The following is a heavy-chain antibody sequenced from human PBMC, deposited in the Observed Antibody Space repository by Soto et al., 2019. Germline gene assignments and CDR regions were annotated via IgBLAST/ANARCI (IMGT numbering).Heavy chain of an antibody. CDR2: IFYSGST. CDR1: SGSISSTIYS. V-gene: IGHV4-39*06. D-gene: IGHD3-16*01. J-gene: IGHJ5*02. CDR3: SRDVWGSRKYNAFDP. Sequence: SETLPLTCTVSSGSISSTIYSWDWIRQPPGQGLEWIGSIFYSGSTYYNPSLKSRVTISVDTSKTQFPLKLSSVTAADTAVYYCSRDVWGSRKYNAFDPWGQGTLVTVSS.